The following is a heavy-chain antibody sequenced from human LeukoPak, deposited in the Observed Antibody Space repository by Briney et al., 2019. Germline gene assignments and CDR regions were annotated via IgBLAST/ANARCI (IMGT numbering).Heavy chain of an antibody. CDR3: AKPRAMTTGVGRYFDL. J-gene: IGHJ2*01. CDR2: ISGGGEDT. V-gene: IGHV3-23*01. CDR1: GFTFTSYA. Sequence: GGSLRLSCAASGFTFTSYAMSWIRQAPGKGLEWVSAISGGGEDTYYPDSVKGRFTISRDNSKNTLYLQMNNLRAEDTAIYYCAKPRAMTTGVGRYFDLWGRGTLVTVSS. D-gene: IGHD1-1*01.